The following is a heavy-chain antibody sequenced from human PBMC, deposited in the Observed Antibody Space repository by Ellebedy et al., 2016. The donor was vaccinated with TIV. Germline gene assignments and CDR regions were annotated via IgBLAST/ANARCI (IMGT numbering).Heavy chain of an antibody. D-gene: IGHD6-19*01. V-gene: IGHV1-46*01. J-gene: IGHJ6*02. CDR1: GYTFTSHY. Sequence: AASVKVSCKASGYTFTSHYIHWMRQAPGHGLEWMGIINPAGGTTYYAQNFQGRVTMTRDTSTSTVYMELSSLRSEDTAVYYCAREWLVRYYYYYYGMDVWGQGTTVTVSS. CDR3: AREWLVRYYYYYYGMDV. CDR2: INPAGGTT.